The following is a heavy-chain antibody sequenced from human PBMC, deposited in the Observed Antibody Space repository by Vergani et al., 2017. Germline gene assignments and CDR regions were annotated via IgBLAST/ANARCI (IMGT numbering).Heavy chain of an antibody. CDR3: ARGDSGGWYGY. CDR1: GRSFSGYY. CDR2: INHSGST. J-gene: IGHJ4*02. D-gene: IGHD6-19*01. V-gene: IGHV4-34*01. Sequence: QVQLQQWGAGLLKPSETLSLTCAVYGRSFSGYYWSWIRQPPGKGLEWIGEINHSGSTNYNPSLKSRVTISVDTSKNQFSLKLSSVTAADTAVYYCARGDSGGWYGYWGQGTLVTVSS.